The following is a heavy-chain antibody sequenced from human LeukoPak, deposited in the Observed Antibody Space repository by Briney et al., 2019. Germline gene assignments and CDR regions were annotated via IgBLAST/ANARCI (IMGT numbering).Heavy chain of an antibody. CDR3: ARDFRYAFDN. Sequence: GGSLRLSCAASGFAFIEYSMNWVRQAPGKGLEWISYIGIDTGRTKYADSVKGRFTISRDKAKNSLHLQMNSLRVEDTAVYYCARDFRYAFDNWGQGTLVTVSS. D-gene: IGHD1-1*01. CDR2: IGIDTGRT. CDR1: GFAFIEYS. J-gene: IGHJ4*02. V-gene: IGHV3-48*01.